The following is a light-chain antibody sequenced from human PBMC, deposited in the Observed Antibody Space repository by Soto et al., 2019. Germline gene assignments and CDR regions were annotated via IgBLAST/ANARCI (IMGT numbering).Light chain of an antibody. CDR2: AVR. CDR1: SSDIGSYNH. CDR3: TSYTDRQAYF. Sequence: QSALTEAASAAGSPRQSSPLPCSGTSSDIGSYNHAAWYQQFPGKNPKLMIYAVRDRPPGVSDRFSGSKXGITASLTISAQQTEEEADYYSTSYTDRQAYFFGGGTNVTVL. V-gene: IGLV2-14*03. J-gene: IGLJ1*01.